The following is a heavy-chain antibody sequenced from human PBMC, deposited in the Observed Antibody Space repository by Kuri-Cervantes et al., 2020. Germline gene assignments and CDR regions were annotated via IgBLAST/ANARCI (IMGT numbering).Heavy chain of an antibody. CDR3: ARDHYGSGTHFDY. J-gene: IGHJ4*02. Sequence: GESLKISCAASGFTFSSYGMHWVRQAPGKGLEWVAVIWYDGSNKYYADSVKGRFTISRDNSKNTLYLQMNSLRAEDTAVYYCARDHYGSGTHFDYWGQGTLVTVSS. D-gene: IGHD3-10*01. V-gene: IGHV3-33*01. CDR2: IWYDGSNK. CDR1: GFTFSSYG.